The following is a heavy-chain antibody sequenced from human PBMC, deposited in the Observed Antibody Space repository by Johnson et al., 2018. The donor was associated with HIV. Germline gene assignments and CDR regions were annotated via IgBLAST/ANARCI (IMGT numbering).Heavy chain of an antibody. D-gene: IGHD6-13*01. Sequence: QVQLVESGGGLVQPGGSLRLSCGASAFTFSSNDMKWVRQAPGKGLEWVAFIRFDGNNKYYAESVQGRFNISRDNAKNSLYLQMNVLLCKRARFSSIAAGFCPASSVLELGDNVRGLLGLRWAMWG. V-gene: IGHV3-30*02. CDR2: IRFDGNNK. J-gene: IGHJ1*01. CDR3: AAGFCPASSVLELGDNVRGLLGLRWAM. CDR1: AFTFSSND.